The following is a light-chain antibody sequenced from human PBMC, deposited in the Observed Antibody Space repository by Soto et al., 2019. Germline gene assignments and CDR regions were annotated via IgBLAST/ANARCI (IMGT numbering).Light chain of an antibody. CDR1: SSDVGSYNL. J-gene: IGLJ2*01. V-gene: IGLV2-23*02. CDR3: CSYAGSSIL. CDR2: EVS. Sequence: QSALTQPASVSGSPGQSITISCTGTSSDVGSYNLVSWYQQHPGKAPKLMIYEVSKLPSGVSNRFSGSKSGNTASLTISGLQDEDEAEYYCCSYAGSSILFGGGTKLTVL.